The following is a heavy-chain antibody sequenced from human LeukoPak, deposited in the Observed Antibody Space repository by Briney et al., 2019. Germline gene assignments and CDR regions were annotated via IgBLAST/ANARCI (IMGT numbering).Heavy chain of an antibody. CDR3: TNRPGWFDP. CDR2: ISRSGDST. Sequence: GGSLRLSCAAPGFTFNNYGMSWVRQAPGKGLQWVSAISRSGDSTYYADSVKGRSTISRDNSKNTLYLQINSLRAEDTAVYYCTNRPGWFDPWGQGTLVTVSS. D-gene: IGHD1-14*01. J-gene: IGHJ5*02. V-gene: IGHV3-23*01. CDR1: GFTFNNYG.